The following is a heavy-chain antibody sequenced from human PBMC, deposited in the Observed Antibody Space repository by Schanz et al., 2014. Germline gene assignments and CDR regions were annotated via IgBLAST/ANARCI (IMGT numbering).Heavy chain of an antibody. V-gene: IGHV3-23*01. CDR3: AKSQGSSFDS. D-gene: IGHD6-13*01. Sequence: EVHLLESGGGLVEPGGSLRLSCATSGFSLDIFAVSWVRQAPGKGLEWVSSFNDGDVTKYYADSVKGRFTISSDNSKITLYLQMSSLRAEDTAVYYCAKSQGSSFDSWGQGTLVTVSS. CDR1: GFSLDIFA. CDR2: FNDGDVTK. J-gene: IGHJ4*02.